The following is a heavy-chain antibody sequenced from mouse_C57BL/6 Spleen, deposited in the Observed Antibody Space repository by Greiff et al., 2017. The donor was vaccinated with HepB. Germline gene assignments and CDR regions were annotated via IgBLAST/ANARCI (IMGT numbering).Heavy chain of an antibody. CDR3: ARLGLGFDY. CDR2: IYPGSGNT. CDR1: GYTFTDYY. D-gene: IGHD2-14*01. J-gene: IGHJ2*01. Sequence: VQLQQSGAELVRPGASVKLSCKASGYTFTDYYINWVKQRPGQGLEWIARIYPGSGNTYYNEKFKGKATLTAEKSSSTAYMQLSSLTSEDSAVYFCARLGLGFDYWGQGTTLTVSS. V-gene: IGHV1-76*01.